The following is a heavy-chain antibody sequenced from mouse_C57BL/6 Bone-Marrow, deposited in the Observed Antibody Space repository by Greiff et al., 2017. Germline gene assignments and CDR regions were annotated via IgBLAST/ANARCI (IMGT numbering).Heavy chain of an antibody. CDR3: ARGAVTTYYYAMDY. Sequence: DVMLVESGGGLVQPGGSLKLSCAASGFTFSDYYMYWVRQTPEKRLEWVAYISNGGGSTYYPDTVKGRFTISRDNAKNTLYLQMSRLKSEDTAMYYCARGAVTTYYYAMDYWGQGTSVTVSS. V-gene: IGHV5-12*01. J-gene: IGHJ4*01. CDR1: GFTFSDYY. CDR2: ISNGGGST. D-gene: IGHD2-2*01.